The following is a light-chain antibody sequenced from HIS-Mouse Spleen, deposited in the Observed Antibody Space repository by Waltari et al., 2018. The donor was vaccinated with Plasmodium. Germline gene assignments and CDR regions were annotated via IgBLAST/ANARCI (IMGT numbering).Light chain of an antibody. Sequence: EIVLTQSPATLSASPGERATLPCRASQSDSSNLAWYQQKPGQAPRLLIYGASTRATGIPARFSGSGSGAEFTLTISSMQSEDFAVYYCQQYNNWPPWTFGQGTKVEIK. CDR3: QQYNNWPPWT. J-gene: IGKJ1*01. V-gene: IGKV3-15*01. CDR1: QSDSSN. CDR2: GAS.